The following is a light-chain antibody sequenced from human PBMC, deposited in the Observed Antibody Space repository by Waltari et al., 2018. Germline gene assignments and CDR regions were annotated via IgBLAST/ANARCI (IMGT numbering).Light chain of an antibody. CDR2: DVT. CDR3: GSKRSTNTPV. J-gene: IGLJ2*01. V-gene: IGLV2-14*03. CDR1: SNDVGGPDY. Sequence: QSALTQPASVSGSPGQSITISCTGTSNDVGGPDYVSWYQQHPGQAPKLIIYDVTERPSGISNRFSGSKSGNTASLTISGLQAEDEADYYCGSKRSTNTPVFGGGTKLIVL.